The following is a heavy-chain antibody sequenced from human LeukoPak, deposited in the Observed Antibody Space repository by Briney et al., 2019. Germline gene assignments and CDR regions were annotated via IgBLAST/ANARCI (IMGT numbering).Heavy chain of an antibody. V-gene: IGHV3-7*01. J-gene: IGHJ4*02. CDR2: RKQDGSEK. D-gene: IGHD3-10*01. CDR3: ARDLPYYGSGSPGY. Sequence: GGSLRLSCAASGFTFSSYWMSWVRQAPGKGLEWVANRKQDGSEKYYVDSVKGRFTISRDNAKNSLYLQMNSLRAEDTAVYYCARDLPYYGSGSPGYWGQGTLVTVSS. CDR1: GFTFSSYW.